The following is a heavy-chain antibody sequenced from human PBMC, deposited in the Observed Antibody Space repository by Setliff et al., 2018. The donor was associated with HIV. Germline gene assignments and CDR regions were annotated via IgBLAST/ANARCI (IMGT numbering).Heavy chain of an antibody. V-gene: IGHV3-23*01. J-gene: IGHJ6*02. CDR2: VGCWGTCT. CDR3: ARDLDPYFAMAV. CDR1: GFTVNSGA. Sequence: PGGSLRLSCAGSGFTVNSGAMNWVRQAPGKGLEWVSTVGCWGTCTYFADSVKGRFTISADTSKNTLYLQMTRLSAEDTAVHYCARDLDPYFAMAVWGQGTTVTVS.